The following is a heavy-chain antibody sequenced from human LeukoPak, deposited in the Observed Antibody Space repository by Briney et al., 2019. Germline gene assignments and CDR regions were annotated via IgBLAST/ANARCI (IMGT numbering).Heavy chain of an antibody. D-gene: IGHD3-22*01. CDR3: ARGYIRPHYYYDSSGSLPFDY. Sequence: SETLSLTCAVYGGSFSGYYWSWIRQPPGKGLEWIGEINYSGSTNYNPSLKSRVTISVDTSKNQFSLKLSSVTAADTAVYYCARGYIRPHYYYDSSGSLPFDYWGQGTLVTVSS. CDR2: INYSGST. J-gene: IGHJ4*02. V-gene: IGHV4-34*01. CDR1: GGSFSGYY.